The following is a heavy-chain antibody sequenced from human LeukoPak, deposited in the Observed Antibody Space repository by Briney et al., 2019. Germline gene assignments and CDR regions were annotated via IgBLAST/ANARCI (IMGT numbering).Heavy chain of an antibody. CDR2: IRSNSDGGTI. J-gene: IGHJ5*02. D-gene: IGHD3-22*01. CDR3: ATDFYDST. V-gene: IGHV3-15*07. CDR1: GFTFSNAW. Sequence: SGGSLRLSCATSGFTFSNAWMNWVRQAPGKGLEWVGRIRSNSDGGTIDYAAPVKGRFTLSRDDSKTTLYLQMNSLQTEDTAVYYCATDFYDSTWGQGTLVTVSS.